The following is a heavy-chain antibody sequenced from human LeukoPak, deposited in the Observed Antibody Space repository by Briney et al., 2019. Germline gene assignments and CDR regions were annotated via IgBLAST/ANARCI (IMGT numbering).Heavy chain of an antibody. CDR1: GGSISSSSYY. CDR3: ARDRWELLNDAFDI. V-gene: IGHV4-39*07. D-gene: IGHD1-26*01. Sequence: SETLSLTCTVSGGSISSSSYYWGWIRQPPGKGLEGIGSIYYSGSTYYNPSLKSRVTISVDTSKNQFSLKLSSVTAADTAVYYCARDRWELLNDAFDIWGQGTMVTVSS. J-gene: IGHJ3*02. CDR2: IYYSGST.